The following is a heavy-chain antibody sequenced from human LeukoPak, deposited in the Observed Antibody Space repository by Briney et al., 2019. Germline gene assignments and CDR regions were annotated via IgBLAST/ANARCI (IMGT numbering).Heavy chain of an antibody. CDR2: ITISSNFI. CDR1: AFSLRSYS. D-gene: IGHD3-10*01. CDR3: ARALGGGTDY. Sequence: GGSLRLSCVASAFSLRSYSMNWVRQAPGKGLEWVSCITISSNFIYYADSVKGRFTISRDNAKNSLYLQMNSLRAEDTAVYYCARALGGGTDYWGQGTLVTVSS. J-gene: IGHJ4*02. V-gene: IGHV3-21*01.